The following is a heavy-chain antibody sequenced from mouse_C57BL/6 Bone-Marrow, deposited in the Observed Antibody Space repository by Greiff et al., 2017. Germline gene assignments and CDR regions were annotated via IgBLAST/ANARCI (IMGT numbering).Heavy chain of an antibody. D-gene: IGHD1-1*01. V-gene: IGHV15-2*01. CDR3: ARLPYYSGSIAWFAY. CDR1: DSEVFPIAY. CDR2: ILPSIGRT. Sequence: QVQLQQSGSELRSPGSSVKLSCKDFDSEVFPIAYMCWVRQKPGHGFEWIGGILPSIGRTIYGEKFKDKAKLDADTLYNTAYLELNSLTSEDSAIYYGARLPYYSGSIAWFAYWGQGTLVTVSA. J-gene: IGHJ3*01.